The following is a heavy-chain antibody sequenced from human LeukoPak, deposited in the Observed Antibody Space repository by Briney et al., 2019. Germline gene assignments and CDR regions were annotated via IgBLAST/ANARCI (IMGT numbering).Heavy chain of an antibody. CDR1: GFPFSNYW. CDR3: ARAGRNSAYHYFDY. Sequence: GGSLRLSCAASGFPFSNYWMSWVRQAPGRGLEWVAKIKEDGSEEDYVDSVKGRFTISRDNAKNSLYLQMNSLRAEDTALYYCARAGRNSAYHYFDYWGQGALLTVSS. D-gene: IGHD2-21*01. V-gene: IGHV3-7*04. CDR2: IKEDGSEE. J-gene: IGHJ4*02.